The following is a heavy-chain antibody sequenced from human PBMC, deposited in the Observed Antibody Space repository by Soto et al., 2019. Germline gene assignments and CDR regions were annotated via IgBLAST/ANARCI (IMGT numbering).Heavy chain of an antibody. D-gene: IGHD3-22*01. Sequence: QLQLQESGPGLVKPWETLSLTCTVYGGSISSSSYYWGWIRQPPGKGLELIGSIYYSGSTDYNPSLKSRVTISVDTSKKQFSLKLSSVTAADTAVYYCARLNYYDSYGTLDYWGQGTLVTVSS. CDR3: ARLNYYDSYGTLDY. CDR2: IYYSGST. CDR1: GGSISSSSYY. J-gene: IGHJ4*02. V-gene: IGHV4-39*01.